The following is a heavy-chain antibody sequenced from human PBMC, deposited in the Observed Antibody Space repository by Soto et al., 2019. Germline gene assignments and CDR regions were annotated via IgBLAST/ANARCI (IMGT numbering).Heavy chain of an antibody. J-gene: IGHJ5*02. Sequence: QVQLGQSGAEVKKPGSSVEVSCKASGGTFSSYAISRVRQAPGQGLEWIAGIIPIFGTGNYAQKFQGRVTITADESTSTAYMELRSLRAENTAVYYCGREIGRWYDGRFDPWGQGTLVTVSS. V-gene: IGHV1-69*01. D-gene: IGHD1-1*01. CDR3: GREIGRWYDGRFDP. CDR1: GGTFSSYA. CDR2: IIPIFGTG.